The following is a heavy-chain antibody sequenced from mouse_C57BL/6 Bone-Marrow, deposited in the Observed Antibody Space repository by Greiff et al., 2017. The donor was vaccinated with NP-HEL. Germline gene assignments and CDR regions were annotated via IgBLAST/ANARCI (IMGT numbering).Heavy chain of an antibody. CDR2: IYPRSGNT. J-gene: IGHJ3*01. D-gene: IGHD1-1*01. V-gene: IGHV1-81*01. Sequence: QVQLKESGAELARPGASVKLSCKASGYTFTSYGISWVKQRTGQGLEWIGEIYPRSGNTYYNEKFKGKATLTADKSSSTAYMELRSLTSEDSAVYFCARPHYGISPWFAYWGQGTLVTVSA. CDR1: GYTFTSYG. CDR3: ARPHYGISPWFAY.